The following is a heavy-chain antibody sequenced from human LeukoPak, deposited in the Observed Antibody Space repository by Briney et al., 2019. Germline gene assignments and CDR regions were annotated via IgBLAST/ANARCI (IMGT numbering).Heavy chain of an antibody. CDR2: INPNSGGT. CDR1: GYTFTGYY. V-gene: IGHV1-2*02. Sequence: ASVKVSCRASGYTFTGYYMHWVRQAPGQGPEWMGWINPNSGGTNYAQKFQGRVTMTRDTSISTAYMELSRLRSDDTAVYYCARDQMINYYDSSGFDYWGQGTLVTVSS. D-gene: IGHD3-22*01. CDR3: ARDQMINYYDSSGFDY. J-gene: IGHJ4*02.